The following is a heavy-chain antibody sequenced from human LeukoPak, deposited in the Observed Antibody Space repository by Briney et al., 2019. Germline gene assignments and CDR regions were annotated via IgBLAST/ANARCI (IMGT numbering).Heavy chain of an antibody. CDR1: GGSISSCY. V-gene: IGHV4-59*01. D-gene: IGHD4-17*01. Sequence: SETLSPTCTVSGGSISSCYWSWIRQPPGKGLEWIGYIYYSGSTNYNPSLKSRVTISVDTSKNQFSLKLSSVTAADTAVYYCAASTVTPTSGWFDPWGQGTLVTVSS. CDR2: IYYSGST. J-gene: IGHJ5*02. CDR3: AASTVTPTSGWFDP.